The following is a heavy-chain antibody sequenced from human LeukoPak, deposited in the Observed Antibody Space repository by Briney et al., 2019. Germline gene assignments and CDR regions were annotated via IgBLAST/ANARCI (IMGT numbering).Heavy chain of an antibody. CDR1: GGSISSSNW. D-gene: IGHD3-22*01. Sequence: SETLSLTCAVSGGSISSSNWWSWVRQPPGKGLEWIGEIYHSGSTNYNPSLKSRATISVDKSKNQFSLKLSSVTAADTAVYYCARSGSNYYDSSGYYSRGYFDYWGQGTLVTVSS. CDR3: ARSGSNYYDSSGYYSRGYFDY. CDR2: IYHSGST. J-gene: IGHJ4*02. V-gene: IGHV4-4*02.